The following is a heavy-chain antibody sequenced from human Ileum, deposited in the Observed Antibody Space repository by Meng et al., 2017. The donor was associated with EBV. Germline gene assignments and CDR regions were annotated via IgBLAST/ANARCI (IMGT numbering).Heavy chain of an antibody. J-gene: IGHJ5*02. D-gene: IGHD1-26*01. CDR2: ITSSGGII. V-gene: IGHV3-11*01. CDR3: ASARGSWFDP. Sequence: VQLVESWGGVSQPGRSLRLSCAAAGFTFSAYAIRQAPGKGLEWVSYITSSGGIIYYADSVKGRFTISRDNAKKSLYLQMNSLRAEDTAVYYCASARGSWFDPWGQGTLVTVSS. CDR1: GFTFSAYA.